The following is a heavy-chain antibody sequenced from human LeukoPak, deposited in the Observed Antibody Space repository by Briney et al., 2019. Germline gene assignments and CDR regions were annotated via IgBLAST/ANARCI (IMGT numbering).Heavy chain of an antibody. D-gene: IGHD3-9*01. CDR1: GFTFSSYG. CDR3: AKDAYYDILTGYYLPYYYYYMDV. J-gene: IGHJ6*03. V-gene: IGHV3-30*02. CDR2: IRYDGSNK. Sequence: GGSLRLSCAASGFTFSSYGMHWVRQAPGKVLEWMAFIRYDGSNKYYADSVKGRFTISRDNSKNTLYLQMNSLRAEDTAVYYCAKDAYYDILTGYYLPYYYYYMDVWGKGTTVTISS.